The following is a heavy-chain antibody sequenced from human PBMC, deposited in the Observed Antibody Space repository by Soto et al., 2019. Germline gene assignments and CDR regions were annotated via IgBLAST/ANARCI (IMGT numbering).Heavy chain of an antibody. D-gene: IGHD2-21*01. J-gene: IGHJ5*02. CDR1: GFTFNTYD. Sequence: EVQLVESGGGLVKPGGSLRLSCAASGFTFNTYDMNWVRQAPGKGLEWVSSITTSSAYIYYADSLKGRITISRDNAKNSLFLQMTSPRADDTAVYYCVMSGTARLLRHSWFDTWGQGTLVTVSS. CDR2: ITTSSAYI. CDR3: VMSGTARLLRHSWFDT. V-gene: IGHV3-21*01.